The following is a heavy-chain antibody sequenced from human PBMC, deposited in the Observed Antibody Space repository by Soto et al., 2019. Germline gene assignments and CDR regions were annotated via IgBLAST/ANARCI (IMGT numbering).Heavy chain of an antibody. D-gene: IGHD5-18*01. CDR3: ASHRYAGYSYGLYWFDP. CDR1: GYSISSGYY. V-gene: IGHV4-38-2*01. J-gene: IGHJ5*02. Sequence: SETLSLTCAVSGYSISSGYYWAWIRQPPGKGLEWIGSIYHSGSTYYNPSLKSRVTMSIDTSKNQFSLKLSSVTAADTAVYYCASHRYAGYSYGLYWFDPWGQGALVTVSS. CDR2: IYHSGST.